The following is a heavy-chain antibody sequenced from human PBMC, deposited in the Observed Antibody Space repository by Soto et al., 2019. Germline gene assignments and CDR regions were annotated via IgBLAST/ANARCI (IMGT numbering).Heavy chain of an antibody. CDR3: ARHLDFREGYGMDV. V-gene: IGHV4-31*03. Sequence: PSETLSLTCTVSGASISSGGYFWSWIRQHPGKGLEWIGYIYYSGSTYYNPSLKSRVTISVDTSNNQFSLKLNSVTAADTAVYYCARHLDFREGYGMDVWGQGTTVTVSS. J-gene: IGHJ6*02. CDR1: GASISSGGYF. D-gene: IGHD3-10*01. CDR2: IYYSGST.